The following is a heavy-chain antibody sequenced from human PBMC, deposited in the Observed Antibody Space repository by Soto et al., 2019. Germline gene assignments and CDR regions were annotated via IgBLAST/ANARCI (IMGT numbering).Heavy chain of an antibody. D-gene: IGHD2-2*01. V-gene: IGHV1-18*01. Sequence: ASVKVSCKASGYTFTSYGISWVRQAPGQGLEWMGWISAYNGNTNYAQKLQGRVTMTTDTSTSTAYMELRSLRSDDTAVYYCARRVCITSCYYYCYVMDVWTQGSTVTVSS. CDR2: ISAYNGNT. J-gene: IGHJ6*02. CDR3: ARRVCITSCYYYCYVMDV. CDR1: GYTFTSYG.